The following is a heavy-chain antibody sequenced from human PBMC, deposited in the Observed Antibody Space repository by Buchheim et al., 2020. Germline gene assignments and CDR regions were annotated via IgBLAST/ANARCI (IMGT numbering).Heavy chain of an antibody. CDR1: GGSFSGYY. Sequence: QVQLQESGPGLVKPSQTLSLTCAVYGGSFSGYYWSWIRQPPGKGLEWIGEINHSGSTNYNPSLKSRVTISVDTSKNQFSLKLSSVTAADTAVYYCARLVYCSSTSCYASRYGMDVWGQGTT. V-gene: IGHV4-34*09. CDR3: ARLVYCSSTSCYASRYGMDV. CDR2: INHSGST. J-gene: IGHJ6*02. D-gene: IGHD2-2*01.